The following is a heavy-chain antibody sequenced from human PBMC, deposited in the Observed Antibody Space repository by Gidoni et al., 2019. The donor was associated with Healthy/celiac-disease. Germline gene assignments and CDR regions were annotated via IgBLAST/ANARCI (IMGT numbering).Heavy chain of an antibody. D-gene: IGHD2-8*02. CDR2: IYYSGST. J-gene: IGHJ3*02. CDR1: GGSISSGDYY. Sequence: QVQLQESVPGLVKPSQTLSLTCTVSGGSISSGDYYWSWIRQPPGKGLEWIGYIYYSGSTYYNPSLKSRVTISVDTSKNQFSLKLSSVTAADTAVYYCARETGGIHDAFDIWGQGTMVTVSS. V-gene: IGHV4-30-4*01. CDR3: ARETGGIHDAFDI.